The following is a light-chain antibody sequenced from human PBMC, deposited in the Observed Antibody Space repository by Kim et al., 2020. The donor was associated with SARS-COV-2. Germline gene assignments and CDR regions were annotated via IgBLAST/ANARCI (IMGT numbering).Light chain of an antibody. CDR1: QSIHKW. J-gene: IGKJ2*01. Sequence: SAALGDRVTITCRASQSIHKWLAWYQQKPGKAPNLLISGASSLESGVPSRFSGSGSGTEFTLTIYSLQPDDFATYYCQQYDSYTYTFGQGTKLEI. V-gene: IGKV1-5*01. CDR3: QQYDSYTYT. CDR2: GAS.